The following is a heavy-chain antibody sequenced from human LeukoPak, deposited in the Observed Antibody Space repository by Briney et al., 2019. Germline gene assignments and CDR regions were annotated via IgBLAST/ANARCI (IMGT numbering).Heavy chain of an antibody. Sequence: PGGSLRLSCAASGFTFSSYAMSWVRQASGKGLEWVSVIYSGGSTYYADSVKGRFTISRDNSKNTLYLQMNSLRAEDTAVYYCARAPPYYDILSSGDYWGQGTLVTVSS. CDR1: GFTFSSYA. CDR3: ARAPPYYDILSSGDY. J-gene: IGHJ4*02. V-gene: IGHV3-66*01. CDR2: IYSGGST. D-gene: IGHD3-9*01.